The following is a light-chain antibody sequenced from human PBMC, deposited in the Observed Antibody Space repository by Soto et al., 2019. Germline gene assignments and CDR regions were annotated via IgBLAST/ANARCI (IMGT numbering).Light chain of an antibody. V-gene: IGKV3-11*01. CDR3: QQRSNWSPLT. Sequence: EIVLTQSPATLSLSPGERATLSCRASQSVSNNLPWYQQQPGHAPRLLIYDASNRATVIPARFSGSGSGTDFTLTISSLEPEDFAVYYCQQRSNWSPLTFGGGIKVEIK. CDR2: DAS. J-gene: IGKJ4*01. CDR1: QSVSNN.